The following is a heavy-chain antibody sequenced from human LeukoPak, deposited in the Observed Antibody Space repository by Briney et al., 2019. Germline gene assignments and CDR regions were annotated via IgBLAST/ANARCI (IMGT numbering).Heavy chain of an antibody. D-gene: IGHD2-2*01. J-gene: IGHJ4*02. CDR2: IYPGDTHT. Sequence: ESLKTLRKGPGYRFNNFWIDWVRQMPGKGLEWMGIIYPGDTHTKYTPSFQGQVTISADKSTSTAYLQWSSLKASDTAMYYCARQYQDYFDYWGQGTLVTVSS. V-gene: IGHV5-51*01. CDR3: ARQYQDYFDY. CDR1: GYRFNNFW.